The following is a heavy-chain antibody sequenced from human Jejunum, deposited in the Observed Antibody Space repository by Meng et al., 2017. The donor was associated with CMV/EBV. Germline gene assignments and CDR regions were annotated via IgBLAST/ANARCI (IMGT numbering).Heavy chain of an antibody. J-gene: IGHJ6*02. V-gene: IGHV5-51*01. Sequence: FRTYWIGWVRQMAGKGLESMGIIYPADSDTRDSPSFQGQVTISADKSISTAYLQWTSLKASDTAMYYCVRLSGEGYSLDNYGMDVWGQGTTVTVSS. CDR2: IYPADSDT. CDR3: VRLSGEGYSLDNYGMDV. D-gene: IGHD1-1*01. CDR1: FRTYW.